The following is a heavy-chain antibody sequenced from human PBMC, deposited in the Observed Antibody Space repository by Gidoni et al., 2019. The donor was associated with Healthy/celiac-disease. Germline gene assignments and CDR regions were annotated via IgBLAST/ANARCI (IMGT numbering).Heavy chain of an antibody. CDR3: ARDYPAAPGYSSSWYGN. J-gene: IGHJ4*02. Sequence: QVQLQQWGAGLLKPSETLSLTCPVYGGSFSGYYWRWIRQPPGKGLEWIGEINHSGSTNYNPSLKSRVTISVDTSKNQFSLKLSSVTAADTAVYYCARDYPAAPGYSSSWYGNWGQGTLVTVSS. D-gene: IGHD6-13*01. V-gene: IGHV4-34*01. CDR2: INHSGST. CDR1: GGSFSGYY.